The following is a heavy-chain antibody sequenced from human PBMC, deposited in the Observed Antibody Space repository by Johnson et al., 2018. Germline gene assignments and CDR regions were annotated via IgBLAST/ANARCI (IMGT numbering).Heavy chain of an antibody. V-gene: IGHV3-30*04. J-gene: IGHJ1*01. CDR3: ARGRVAAAGMAQYFQH. CDR1: GFDFSSFA. Sequence: QVQLVESGGGVVQPGRSLRLSCAASGFDFSSFAMHWVRQAPGKGLEWVATTPYDGSLKYYEASVKGRFTISRDNSKNTLYMDLDRLTAEDPAGYYCARGRVAAAGMAQYFQHWGQGNLVTVSS. D-gene: IGHD6-13*01. CDR2: TPYDGSLK.